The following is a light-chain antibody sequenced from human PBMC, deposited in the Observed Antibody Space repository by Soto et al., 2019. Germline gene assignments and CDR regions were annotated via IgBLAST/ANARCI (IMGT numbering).Light chain of an antibody. CDR2: EVS. CDR1: SSDVGGYNY. CDR3: CSYTSSSTLYV. V-gene: IGLV2-14*01. Sequence: QSVLTQPASVSGSPGQSITISCTGTSSDVGGYNYVSWYQHHPGKAPQLVISEVSNRPSGVSNRFSGSKSGNTASLTISGLQAEDEADYYCCSYTSSSTLYVFGTGTKVTVL. J-gene: IGLJ1*01.